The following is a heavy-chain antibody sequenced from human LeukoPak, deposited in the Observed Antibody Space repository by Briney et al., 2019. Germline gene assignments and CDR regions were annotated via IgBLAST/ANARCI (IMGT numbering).Heavy chain of an antibody. J-gene: IGHJ4*02. CDR1: GFIFSDYS. D-gene: IGHD3-10*01. V-gene: IGHV3-21*01. CDR3: ARDAAKGLCTIVRGVVDY. Sequence: PGGSLRLSCVTSGFIFSDYSMNWVRQAPGKGLEWVSTMSTSVNYIYYADSVKGQFTISRDNAKKSLYLQMNSLTVEDTAVYYCARDAAKGLCTIVRGVVDYWGQGALVTVSS. CDR2: MSTSVNYI.